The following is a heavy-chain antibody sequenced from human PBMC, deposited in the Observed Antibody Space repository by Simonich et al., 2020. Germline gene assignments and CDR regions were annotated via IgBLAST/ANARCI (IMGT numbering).Heavy chain of an antibody. D-gene: IGHD2-15*01. J-gene: IGHJ4*02. CDR2: MNPNSGNT. CDR3: ARGRGGMSRGYVDY. V-gene: IGHV1-8*03. Sequence: QVQLVQSGAEVKKPGASVKVSCKASGYTFTSYDINWVRQATGQGLEWMGWMNPNSGNTGNAQKFQGRVPITWNTSISKAYRELSSLRSKETAVYYCARGRGGMSRGYVDYWGQGTLVTVSS. CDR1: GYTFTSYD.